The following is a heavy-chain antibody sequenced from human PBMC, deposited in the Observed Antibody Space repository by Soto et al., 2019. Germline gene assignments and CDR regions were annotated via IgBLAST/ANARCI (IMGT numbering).Heavy chain of an antibody. CDR1: GGSISSGGYY. D-gene: IGHD6-25*01. J-gene: IGHJ4*02. CDR2: IYYSGST. Sequence: PSETLSLTCTVSGGSISSGGYYWSWIRQHPGKGLEWIGYIYYSGSTYYNPSLKSRVTISVDTSKNQFSLKLSSVTAADTAVYYCARGLRDRLLYYFDYWGQGTLVTVSS. V-gene: IGHV4-31*03. CDR3: ARGLRDRLLYYFDY.